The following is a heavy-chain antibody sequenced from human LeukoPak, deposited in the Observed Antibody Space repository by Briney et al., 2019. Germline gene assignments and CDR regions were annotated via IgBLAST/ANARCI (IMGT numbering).Heavy chain of an antibody. CDR2: IYPGDSDT. CDR1: GYSFTSYW. D-gene: IGHD3-22*01. CDR3: ARLGCYDSSGSGGSSSLGY. J-gene: IGHJ4*02. V-gene: IGHV5-51*01. Sequence: GESLKISCKGSGYSFTSYWIGWVRQMPGKGLEWMGIIYPGDSDTRYSPSFQGQVTISADKSISTAYLQWSSLKASDTAMYYCARLGCYDSSGSGGSSSLGYWGQGTLVTVSS.